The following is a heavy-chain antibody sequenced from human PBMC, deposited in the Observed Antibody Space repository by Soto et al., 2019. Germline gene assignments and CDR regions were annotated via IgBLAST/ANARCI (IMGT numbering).Heavy chain of an antibody. J-gene: IGHJ4*02. Sequence: QVQLQESGPGLVKPSETLSLTCSVSGASFTTYYWSWVRQPPGKGLEWIGYIFYSGHLKYNPSLKSRLAISVDPSKSPISPRLTPVTAADTDVSYCAREGGGSRFDYWGQGTLVTVSS. CDR2: IFYSGHL. CDR3: AREGGGSRFDY. D-gene: IGHD3-16*01. CDR1: GASFTTYY. V-gene: IGHV4-59*01.